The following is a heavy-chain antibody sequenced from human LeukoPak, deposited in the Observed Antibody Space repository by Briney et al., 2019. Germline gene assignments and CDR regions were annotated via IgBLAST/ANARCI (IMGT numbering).Heavy chain of an antibody. CDR3: ERGGGTNFGVITD. J-gene: IGHJ4*02. CDR1: GYTFNDYY. D-gene: IGHD3-3*01. Sequence: ASVKVSCKTSGYTFNDYYMHWVRQAPGQGLEWIGWINPKSGDTNYAQHFQGRVTMTRDTSTNTGYMELRRLKSYDTAVYYWERGGGTNFGVITDWGQGALVTVSS. CDR2: INPKSGDT. V-gene: IGHV1-2*02.